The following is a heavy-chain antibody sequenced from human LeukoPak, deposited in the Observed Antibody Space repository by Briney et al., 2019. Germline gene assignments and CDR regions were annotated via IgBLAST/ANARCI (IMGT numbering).Heavy chain of an antibody. V-gene: IGHV3-21*01. D-gene: IGHD2-21*01. J-gene: IGHJ5*02. CDR3: AKNVESKTLIRRSWFDP. Sequence: GGSLRLSCAPSGFTLASYDMNWVRQAPGKGLEWVSTISTGSNYIYYAGSVKGRFTISRDNAKGSLYLQMSSLRAEDTAIYYCAKNVESKTLIRRSWFDPWGQGTLVTVSS. CDR1: GFTLASYD. CDR2: ISTGSNYI.